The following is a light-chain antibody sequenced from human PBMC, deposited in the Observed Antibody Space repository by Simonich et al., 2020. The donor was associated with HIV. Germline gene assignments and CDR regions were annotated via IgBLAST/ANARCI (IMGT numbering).Light chain of an antibody. Sequence: QSALTQPASVSGSPGPSIPISCTGTRSDDIGTYNYVSWYQQPPGKAPKLMIYHVSNRPSGVSNRFSGSKSGNTASLTISGLQAEDEADYYCSSYTSSSTVVFGGGTKLTVL. CDR3: SSYTSSSTVV. CDR2: HVS. CDR1: RSDDIGTYNY. J-gene: IGLJ2*01. V-gene: IGLV2-14*03.